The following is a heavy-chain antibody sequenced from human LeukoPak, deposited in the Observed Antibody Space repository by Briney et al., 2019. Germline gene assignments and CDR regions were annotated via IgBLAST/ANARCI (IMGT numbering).Heavy chain of an antibody. D-gene: IGHD2-21*02. CDR2: ISGSGGST. CDR1: GFTFSSYA. J-gene: IGHJ4*02. V-gene: IGHV3-23*01. CDR3: AKAKSPYCGGDCYPYYFDY. Sequence: GGSLRLSCAASGFTFSSYAMSWVRQAPRKGLEWVSAISGSGGSTYYADYVKGRFTISRDNSKNTLYLQMNSLRAEDTAVYYCAKAKSPYCGGDCYPYYFDYWGQGTLVTVSS.